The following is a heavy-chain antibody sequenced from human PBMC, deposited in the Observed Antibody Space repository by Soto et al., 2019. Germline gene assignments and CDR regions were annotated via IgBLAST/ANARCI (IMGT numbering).Heavy chain of an antibody. CDR3: AKPPGEEGAYGMAV. D-gene: IGHD1-26*01. Sequence: QVQLVESGGGVVQPGRSLRLSCAASGFTFNTYGMHWVRQAPGKGLEWVAVITYDGSNKDYGDSVKGRFTSSRDNAKDTLYLPMTSLRAEDTAVYYCAKPPGEEGAYGMAVWGQGTTVTVSS. V-gene: IGHV3-30*18. CDR2: ITYDGSNK. CDR1: GFTFNTYG. J-gene: IGHJ6*02.